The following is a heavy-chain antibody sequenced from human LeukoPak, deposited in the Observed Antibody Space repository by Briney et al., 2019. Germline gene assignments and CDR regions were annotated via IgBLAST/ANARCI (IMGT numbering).Heavy chain of an antibody. D-gene: IGHD1-26*01. V-gene: IGHV6-1*01. CDR1: GDSLSINSAA. CDR2: TYCRSRWDS. J-gene: IGHJ4*02. CDR3: ARDQTYSGRSFDY. Sequence: SQTLSLTSALPGDSLSINSAAWSSVRQSPSSXXXXXXRTYCRSRWDSDLAEYVKSRITIEPDTSKNQFSLQLKSVALDDTAVYFCARDQTYSGRSFDYWGQGTLVTVSS.